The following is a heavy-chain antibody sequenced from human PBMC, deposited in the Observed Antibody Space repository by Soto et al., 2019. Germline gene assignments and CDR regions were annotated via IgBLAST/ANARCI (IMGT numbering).Heavy chain of an antibody. D-gene: IGHD3-3*01. J-gene: IGHJ6*02. CDR1: GFTFSSYA. CDR2: ISYDGSNK. Sequence: VGSVRLSCAASGFTFSSYAMHWVRQAPGKGLEWVAVISYDGSNKYYADSVKGRFTISRDNSKNTLYLQMNSLRAEDTAVYYCARDGVTIFGVVIIEGMGVWGQGTTVTVSS. V-gene: IGHV3-30-3*01. CDR3: ARDGVTIFGVVIIEGMGV.